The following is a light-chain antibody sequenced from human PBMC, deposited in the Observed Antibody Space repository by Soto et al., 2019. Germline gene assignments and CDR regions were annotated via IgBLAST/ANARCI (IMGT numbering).Light chain of an antibody. V-gene: IGKV3-20*01. J-gene: IGKJ5*01. CDR1: QSFDSRY. Sequence: EIVLTQSPGTLSLSPGERATLSCRASQSFDSRYLAWYQQKPGQAPRLLIYDVSNRATGIPDRFSGSGYGTDFTLTISRLEPEDSAVYHCQQYGSSPITFGQGTRLDIK. CDR2: DVS. CDR3: QQYGSSPIT.